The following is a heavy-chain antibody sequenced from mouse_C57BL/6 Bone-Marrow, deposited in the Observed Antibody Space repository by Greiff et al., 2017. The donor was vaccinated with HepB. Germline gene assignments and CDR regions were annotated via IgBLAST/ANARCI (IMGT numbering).Heavy chain of an antibody. CDR2: ISNGGGST. CDR1: GFTFSDYY. D-gene: IGHD1-1*01. V-gene: IGHV5-12*01. J-gene: IGHJ1*03. Sequence: EVHLVESGGGLVQPGGSLKLSCAASGFTFSDYYMYWVRQTPEKRLEWVAYISNGGGSTYYPDTVKGRFTISRDNAKNTLYLQMSRLKSEDTAMYYCARLHYYGTDWGTGTTVTVSS. CDR3: ARLHYYGTD.